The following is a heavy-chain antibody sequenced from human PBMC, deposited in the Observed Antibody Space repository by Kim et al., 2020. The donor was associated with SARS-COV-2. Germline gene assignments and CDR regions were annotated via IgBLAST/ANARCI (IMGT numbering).Heavy chain of an antibody. V-gene: IGHV4-59*08. Sequence: SETLSLTCTVSGGSISSYYWSWIRQPPGKGLEWIGYIYYSGSTNYNPSLKSRVTISVDTSKNQFSLKLSSVTAADTAVYYCARQYPGYYYYGMDVWGHGT. CDR3: ARQYPGYYYYGMDV. D-gene: IGHD2-2*01. J-gene: IGHJ6*02. CDR1: GGSISSYY. CDR2: IYYSGST.